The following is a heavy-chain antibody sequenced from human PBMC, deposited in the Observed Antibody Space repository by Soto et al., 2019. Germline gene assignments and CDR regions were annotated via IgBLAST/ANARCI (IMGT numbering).Heavy chain of an antibody. CDR2: LDGAGGST. Sequence: PGGSLRVSCLASGFTFSYFAMTWVRHVPGRGLEWVASLDGAGGSTYYAESVRGRFSISRDNSQNTLFLQMKRLTVDDTAIYYCAAPRDEYGSGVSWFTYGMDIWGQGTTVTVSS. CDR1: GFTFSYFA. CDR3: AAPRDEYGSGVSWFTYGMDI. J-gene: IGHJ6*02. V-gene: IGHV3-23*01. D-gene: IGHD3-10*01.